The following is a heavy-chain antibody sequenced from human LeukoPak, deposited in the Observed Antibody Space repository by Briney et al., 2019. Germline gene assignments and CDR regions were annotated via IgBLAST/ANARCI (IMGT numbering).Heavy chain of an antibody. CDR1: GFTFGGYG. Sequence: GRSLRLSCAGSGFTFGGYGMHWFRQTPGKGLEWVAVIAYDGSSAFYADSVKGRFTISRDNSKNTMSVQMDDLRAEDTAVYYCTRYNNDHFDYWGQGTLVTVSS. CDR2: IAYDGSSA. V-gene: IGHV3-33*01. D-gene: IGHD1-14*01. CDR3: TRYNNDHFDY. J-gene: IGHJ4*02.